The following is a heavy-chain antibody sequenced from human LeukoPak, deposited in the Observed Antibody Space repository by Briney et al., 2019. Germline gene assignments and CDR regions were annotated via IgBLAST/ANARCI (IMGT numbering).Heavy chain of an antibody. CDR3: AREGAAEAKNFDY. J-gene: IGHJ4*02. CDR1: GYTFTNYY. V-gene: IGHV1-46*01. CDR2: INLNAVTT. D-gene: IGHD6-25*01. Sequence: ASVTVSCKASGYTFTNYYIHWLRQAPGQGLEWVGIINLNAVTTRYAQKFQGRITVTRDTSTSTVYMGLSSLRSEDTAVYFCAREGAAEAKNFDYWGQGTLVIVSS.